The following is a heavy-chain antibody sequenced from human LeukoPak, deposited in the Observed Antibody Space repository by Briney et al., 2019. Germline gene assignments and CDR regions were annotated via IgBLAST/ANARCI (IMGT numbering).Heavy chain of an antibody. V-gene: IGHV4-39*01. CDR1: GGSISSSSYY. CDR3: ARLGVVPAARPFDY. Sequence: SETLSLTCTVSGGSISSSSYYWGWIRQPPGKGLEWIGSIYYSGSTYYNPSLKSRVTISVVTSKNQFSLKLSSVTAADTAVYYCARLGVVPAARPFDYWGQGTLVTVSS. CDR2: IYYSGST. D-gene: IGHD2-2*01. J-gene: IGHJ4*02.